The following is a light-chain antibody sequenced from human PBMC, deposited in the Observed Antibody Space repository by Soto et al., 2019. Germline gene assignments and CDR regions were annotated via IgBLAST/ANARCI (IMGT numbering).Light chain of an antibody. CDR1: QSVSSSY. CDR2: DAS. J-gene: IGKJ4*01. V-gene: IGKV3-11*01. Sequence: EIVLTQSPGTLSLSPGERATLSCRASQSVSSSYLAWYQQKPGQAPRLLIYDASNRATGIPARFSGSGSGTDFTLTISSLEPEDFAVYYCQQRSNWPSSTFGGGTKVDIK. CDR3: QQRSNWPSST.